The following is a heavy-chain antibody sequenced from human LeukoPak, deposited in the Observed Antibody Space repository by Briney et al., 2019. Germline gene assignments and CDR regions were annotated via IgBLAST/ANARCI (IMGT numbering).Heavy chain of an antibody. J-gene: IGHJ4*02. CDR3: ARNPVYYYDSSGYPYYFDY. D-gene: IGHD3-22*01. Sequence: VASVKVSCKVSGYTLTELSMHWVRQAPGKGLEWMGGFDPEDGETIYAQKFQGRVTMTEDTSTDTAYMELSSLRSEDTAVYYCARNPVYYYDSSGYPYYFDYWGQGTLVTVSS. V-gene: IGHV1-24*01. CDR1: GYTLTELS. CDR2: FDPEDGET.